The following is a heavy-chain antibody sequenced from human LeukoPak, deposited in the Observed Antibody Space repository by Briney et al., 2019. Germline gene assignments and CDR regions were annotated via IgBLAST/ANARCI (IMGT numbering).Heavy chain of an antibody. D-gene: IGHD3-3*01. V-gene: IGHV1-8*02. CDR2: MNPNSGNT. Sequence: ASVKVSCKASGYTFTSSDINWVRLATGQGLEWMGWMNPNSGNTGYAQKFQDRVTMTRDTSISTAYMELSSLRSEDTAVYYCARGVNYDFWSEEASGYYYYYMDVWGKGTTVTVSS. CDR1: GYTFTSSD. CDR3: ARGVNYDFWSEEASGYYYYYMDV. J-gene: IGHJ6*03.